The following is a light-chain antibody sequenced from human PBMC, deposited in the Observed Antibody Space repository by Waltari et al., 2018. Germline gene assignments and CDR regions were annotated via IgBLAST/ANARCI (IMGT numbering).Light chain of an antibody. CDR2: KAS. CDR1: QTISTC. V-gene: IGKV1-5*03. Sequence: DIQMTQSPSSSSASVGDRVTITRRASQTISTCLAWYQQKPGKATKLLIYKASTLASGVPSRCSGSGSGAGFTLTISSLQPGDFATYYCQRLNSFPWTFGRGTKVEIK. CDR3: QRLNSFPWT. J-gene: IGKJ1*01.